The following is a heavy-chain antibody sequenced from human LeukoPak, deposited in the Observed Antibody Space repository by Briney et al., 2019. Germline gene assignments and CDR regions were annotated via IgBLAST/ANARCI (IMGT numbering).Heavy chain of an antibody. CDR3: AREELLWFGELPYYFDY. CDR2: ISSSSSYI. V-gene: IGHV3-21*01. Sequence: GGSLRLSCAASGFTFSSYSMNWVRQAPGKGLEWVSSISSSSSYIYYADSVKGRFTISRDNAKNSLYLQMNSLRAEDTAVYYCAREELLWFGELPYYFDYWGQGTLVTVSS. D-gene: IGHD3-10*01. CDR1: GFTFSSYS. J-gene: IGHJ4*02.